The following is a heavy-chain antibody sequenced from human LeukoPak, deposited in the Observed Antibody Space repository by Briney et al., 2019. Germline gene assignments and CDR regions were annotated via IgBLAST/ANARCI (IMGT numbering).Heavy chain of an antibody. CDR3: AKDATPYY. J-gene: IGHJ4*02. D-gene: IGHD1-26*01. V-gene: IGHV3-23*01. CDR2: ISGSGGST. CDR1: GFSFDSFA. Sequence: GGSLRLSCAASGFSFDSFAMTWVRQAPGKGLEWVSGISGSGGSTYYADSVKGRFTISRDNFKNTVHLQMNSLRAGDTAVYYCAKDATPYYWGQGTLVTVSS.